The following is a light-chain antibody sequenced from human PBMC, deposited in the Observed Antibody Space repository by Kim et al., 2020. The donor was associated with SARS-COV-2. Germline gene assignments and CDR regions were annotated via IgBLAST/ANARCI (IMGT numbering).Light chain of an antibody. CDR1: QSISIW. CDR3: QAYKSNSST. J-gene: IGKJ1*01. V-gene: IGKV1-5*01. CDR2: DAS. Sequence: DIQMTQSPSTLSASVGDRVTITCRASQSISIWLAWYQQKPGKAPNLLIYDASNLESGVPSRFSGSGSGTEFTLTISSLQPDDFATYYCQAYKSNSSTFGQGTQVYIK.